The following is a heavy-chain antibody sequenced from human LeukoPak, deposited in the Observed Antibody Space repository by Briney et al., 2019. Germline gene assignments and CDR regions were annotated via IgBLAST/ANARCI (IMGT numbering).Heavy chain of an antibody. CDR2: FYYTGST. J-gene: IGHJ4*02. D-gene: IGHD6-13*01. Sequence: SETLSLTCTVCNFSIGSTYYWGWIRQPPGRGLEWLGSFYYTGSTYYNPSLKSRVTISVDTSKNQFSLKLSSVTAADTAVYYYARHLYSSTRNPTFDYWGQGTLVTVSS. CDR3: ARHLYSSTRNPTFDY. V-gene: IGHV4-39*01. CDR1: NFSIGSTYY.